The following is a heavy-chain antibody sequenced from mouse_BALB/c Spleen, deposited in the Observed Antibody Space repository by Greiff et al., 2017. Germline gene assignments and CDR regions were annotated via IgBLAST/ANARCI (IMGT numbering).Heavy chain of an antibody. CDR2: ISYDGSN. CDR3: AGYDGYYFAY. Sequence: ESGPGLVKPSQSLSLTCSVTGYSITSGYYWNWIRQFPGNKLEWMGYISYDGSNNYNPSLKNRISITRDTSKNQFFLKLNSVTTEDTATYYCAGYDGYYFAYWGQGTLVTVSA. J-gene: IGHJ3*01. D-gene: IGHD2-3*01. CDR1: GYSITSGYY. V-gene: IGHV3-6*02.